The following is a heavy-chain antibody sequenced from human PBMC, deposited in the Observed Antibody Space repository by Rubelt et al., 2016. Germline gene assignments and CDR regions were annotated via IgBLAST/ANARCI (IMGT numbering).Heavy chain of an antibody. J-gene: IGHJ4*02. CDR1: GGSFSGYY. V-gene: IGHV4-34*02. Sequence: QVQLQEWGAGLLKPSETLSLTCAVYGGSFSGYYWSWIRQPPGKGLEWIGEINHSGSTNYNTSLQSRVTISVDTSKNQFSLNVSSVTAADTAVYYCARRRIMGSVWTFDYWGQGTLVTVSS. D-gene: IGHD6-19*01. CDR3: ARRRIMGSVWTFDY. CDR2: INHSGST.